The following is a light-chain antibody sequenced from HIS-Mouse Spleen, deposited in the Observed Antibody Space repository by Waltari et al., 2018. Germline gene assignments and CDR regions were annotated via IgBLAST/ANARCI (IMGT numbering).Light chain of an antibody. CDR1: ALPKKY. J-gene: IGLJ2*01. V-gene: IGLV3-10*01. CDR3: YSTDSSGNHRV. Sequence: SSELTLPPSVSVSPGQTARITCSGDALPKKYAYWYQQKSGQAPVLVLYEDSKRPSGIPERFSGSSSGTMATLTISGAQVEDEADYYCYSTDSSGNHRVFGGGTKLTVL. CDR2: EDS.